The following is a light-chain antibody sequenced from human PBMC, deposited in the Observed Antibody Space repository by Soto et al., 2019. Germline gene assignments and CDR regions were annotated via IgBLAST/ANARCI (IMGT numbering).Light chain of an antibody. CDR1: QRVSNH. V-gene: IGKV3-20*01. CDR3: QQYGSSPRT. J-gene: IGKJ1*01. CDR2: GAS. Sequence: EIVLTQSPGTLSLSPGDTATLSFSASQRVSNHFAWYQQKPGQAPRLLIYGASSRATGIPDRFSGSGSGTDFTLTISRLEPEDFAVYYCQQYGSSPRTFGQGTKVDIK.